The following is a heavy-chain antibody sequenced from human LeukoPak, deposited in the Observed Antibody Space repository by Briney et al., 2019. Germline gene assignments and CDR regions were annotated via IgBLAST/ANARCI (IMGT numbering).Heavy chain of an antibody. V-gene: IGHV3-9*01. J-gene: IGHJ6*03. D-gene: IGHD3-10*01. CDR3: ARDFWGVADGYYYMDV. CDR1: GFTFDDYA. CDR2: ISWNSGSI. Sequence: PGGSLRLSCAASGFTFDDYAMHWVRQAPGKGLEWVSGISWNSGSIGYADSVKGRFTISRDNAKNSLYLQMNSLRAEDTAVYYCARDFWGVADGYYYMDVWGKGTTVTVSS.